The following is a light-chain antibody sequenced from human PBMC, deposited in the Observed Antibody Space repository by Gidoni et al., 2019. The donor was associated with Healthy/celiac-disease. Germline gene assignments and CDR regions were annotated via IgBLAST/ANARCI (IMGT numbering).Light chain of an antibody. J-gene: IGLJ2*01. V-gene: IGLV2-14*01. CDR2: DVS. Sequence: QSALTQPASVSGSPGQSITISCTGTSRDVGGYNYVSWYQQHPGTAPKLMIYDVSNRPSGVSNRFSGSKSGNTASLTISGLQAEDEADYYCRSYTSSSTVVFGGGTKLTVL. CDR3: RSYTSSSTVV. CDR1: SRDVGGYNY.